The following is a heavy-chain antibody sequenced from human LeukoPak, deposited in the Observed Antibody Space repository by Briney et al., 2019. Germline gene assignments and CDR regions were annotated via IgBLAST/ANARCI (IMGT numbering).Heavy chain of an antibody. D-gene: IGHD5-12*01. J-gene: IGHJ6*03. V-gene: IGHV1-8*01. CDR2: MNPNSGNT. CDR3: ARVAKWLRFPYSYYYYYYYMDV. Sequence: GASVKVSCKASGYTFTSYDINWVRQATGQGLEWMGWMNPNSGNTGYAQKFQGRVTMTRNTSISTAYMELSSLRPEDTAVYYCARVAKWLRFPYSYYYYYYYMDVWGKGTTVTISS. CDR1: GYTFTSYD.